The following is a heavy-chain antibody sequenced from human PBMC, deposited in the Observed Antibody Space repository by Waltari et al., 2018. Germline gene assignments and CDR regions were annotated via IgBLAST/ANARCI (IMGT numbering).Heavy chain of an antibody. V-gene: IGHV4-39*07. J-gene: IGHJ5*02. CDR2: IYYTGST. D-gene: IGHD6-13*01. Sequence: QLRLQESGPGLVKPSENLSLTCTVSGGSISSSSYYWGWIHQPPGKGLEWIGSIYYTGSTYYNPSLKSRVTISVDTSKNQFSLKLSSVTAADTAVYYCARDCSGSWYYWFDPWGQGTLVTVSS. CDR3: ARDCSGSWYYWFDP. CDR1: GGSISSSSYY.